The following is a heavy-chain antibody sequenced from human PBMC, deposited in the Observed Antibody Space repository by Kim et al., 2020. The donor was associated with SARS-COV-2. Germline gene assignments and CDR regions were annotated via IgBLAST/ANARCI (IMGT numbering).Heavy chain of an antibody. D-gene: IGHD6-13*01. CDR3: ARQVPSSWYGPFDY. J-gene: IGHJ4*02. Sequence: NPSLKRRVTISVDTSKTQFSLKLSSVTAADTGVYYCARQVPSSWYGPFDYWGQGTLVTVSS. V-gene: IGHV4-39*01.